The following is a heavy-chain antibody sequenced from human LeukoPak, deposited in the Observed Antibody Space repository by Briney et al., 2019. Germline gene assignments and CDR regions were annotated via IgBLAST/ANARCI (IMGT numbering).Heavy chain of an antibody. CDR3: ARSPGYSSSSIDWFDP. D-gene: IGHD6-6*01. CDR1: GDSVSSNSAA. CDR2: TYYRSKWYN. Sequence: SQTLSLTCAISGDSVSSNSAAWNWIRQSPSRGLEWLGRTYYRSKWYNDYAVSVKSRITINPDTSKNQFSLQLNSVTPEDTAVYYCARSPGYSSSSIDWFDPWGQGTLVTVSS. V-gene: IGHV6-1*01. J-gene: IGHJ5*02.